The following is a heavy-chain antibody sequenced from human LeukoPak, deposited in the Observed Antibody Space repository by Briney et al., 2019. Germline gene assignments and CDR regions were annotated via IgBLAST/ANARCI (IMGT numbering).Heavy chain of an antibody. CDR2: ISSSGSTI. D-gene: IGHD2-2*01. CDR3: ASSIVVVPAATIDEI. Sequence: GGSLRLSCAASGFTFSSYEMNRVRQAPGKGLEWVSYISSSGSTIYYADSVKGRFTISRDNAKNSLYLQMNSLRAEDTAVYYCASSIVVVPAATIDEIWGQGTLVTVSS. CDR1: GFTFSSYE. V-gene: IGHV3-48*03. J-gene: IGHJ4*02.